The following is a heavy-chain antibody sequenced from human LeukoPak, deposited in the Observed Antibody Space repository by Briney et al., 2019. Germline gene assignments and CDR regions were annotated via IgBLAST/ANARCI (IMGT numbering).Heavy chain of an antibody. CDR1: GFTFSNYG. CDR2: ISYDGSNE. V-gene: IGHV3-30*18. D-gene: IGHD3-22*01. Sequence: GGSLRLSCTASGFTFSNYGMHWVRQAPGKGLEWVAVISYDGSNEYYADSVKGRFTISRDNSKNTRFLQMNSLRPEDTAVYHCAKVALFSGYYPPFDYWGQGPRSPSPQ. J-gene: IGHJ4*02. CDR3: AKVALFSGYYPPFDY.